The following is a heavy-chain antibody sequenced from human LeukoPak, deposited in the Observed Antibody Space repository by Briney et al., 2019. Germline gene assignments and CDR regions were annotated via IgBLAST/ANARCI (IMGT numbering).Heavy chain of an antibody. D-gene: IGHD3-22*01. J-gene: IGHJ4*02. CDR3: ARGLAHYYDSSGYYSD. Sequence: SETLSLTCTVSGGSISSYYWSWIRQPAGKGLEWTGYIYYSGSTNYNPSLKSRVTISVDTSKNQFSLKLSSVTAADTAVYYCARGLAHYYDSSGYYSDWGQGTLVTVSS. CDR1: GGSISSYY. CDR2: IYYSGST. V-gene: IGHV4-59*01.